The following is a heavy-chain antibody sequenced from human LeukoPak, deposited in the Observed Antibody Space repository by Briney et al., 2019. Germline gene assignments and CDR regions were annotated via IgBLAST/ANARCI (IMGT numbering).Heavy chain of an antibody. CDR3: ARVRGYYDILTGYYYFDY. J-gene: IGHJ4*02. CDR1: GGTFSSYA. V-gene: IGHV1-69*13. CDR2: IIPVFGTA. D-gene: IGHD3-9*01. Sequence: SVKVSCKASGGTFSSYAISWVRQAPGQGPEWMGGIIPVFGTANYAQKFQGRVTITADESTSTAYMELSSLRSEDTAVYYCARVRGYYDILTGYYYFDYWGQGTLVTVSS.